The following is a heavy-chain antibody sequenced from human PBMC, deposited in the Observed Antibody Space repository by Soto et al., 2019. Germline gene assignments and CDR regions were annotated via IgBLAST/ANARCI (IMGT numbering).Heavy chain of an antibody. J-gene: IGHJ4*02. CDR1: GGSFSGYY. CDR2: INLSGGT. Sequence: QVQLQQWGAGLLKPSDTLSLTCAVYGGSFSGYYWSWIRQPPGKGLEWIGEINLSGGTNYSPSLKSRVTISVDTSQTHFSLRLSSVTAADTAVYYCARTIATRASRSLDYWGQGTLVTVSS. D-gene: IGHD6-6*01. V-gene: IGHV4-34*01. CDR3: ARTIATRASRSLDY.